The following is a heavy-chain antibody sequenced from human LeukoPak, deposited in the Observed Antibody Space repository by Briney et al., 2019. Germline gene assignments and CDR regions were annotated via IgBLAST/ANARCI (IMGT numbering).Heavy chain of an antibody. CDR1: GGSISNTSYY. V-gene: IGHV4-39*01. CDR2: IYYSGST. CDR3: ATSTIFGVVIDYYYYMDV. D-gene: IGHD3-3*01. Sequence: SETLSLTCTVSGGSISNTSYYWGWIRQPPGEGLECIGTIYYSGSTYYNPSLKSRVTMSVDTSKNQFSLKLSSVTAADTAVYYCATSTIFGVVIDYYYYMDVWGKGTTVTVSS. J-gene: IGHJ6*03.